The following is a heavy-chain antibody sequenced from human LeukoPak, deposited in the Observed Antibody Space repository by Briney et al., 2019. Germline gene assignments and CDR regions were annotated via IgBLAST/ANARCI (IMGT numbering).Heavy chain of an antibody. V-gene: IGHV3-21*01. J-gene: IGHJ4*02. D-gene: IGHD1-1*01. CDR3: ARGKETKTYYFDY. Sequence: GGSLRLSCAASGFTFSSYSMNWVRQAPGPGLEWVSSISSSSSYISYADTVKGRFTISRDNAKHSLYLQMNRLRAEDTAVYYCARGKETKTYYFDYWGQGTLVTVSS. CDR2: ISSSSSYI. CDR1: GFTFSSYS.